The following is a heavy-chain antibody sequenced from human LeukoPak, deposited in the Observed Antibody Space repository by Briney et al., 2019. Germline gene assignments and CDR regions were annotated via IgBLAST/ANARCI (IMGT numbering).Heavy chain of an antibody. CDR3: AKTGSRGGTFRPSYYYYYMDV. CDR1: GFTFSSYA. D-gene: IGHD3-9*01. CDR2: ISGSGGST. V-gene: IGHV3-23*01. Sequence: GGSLRLSCAASGFTFSSYAMSWVRQAPGKGLEWVSAISGSGGSTYYADSGKGRFTISRDNSNNTLYLKMNSLRPEDTAVYYCAKTGSRGGTFRPSYYYYYMDVWGEGPTVTISS. J-gene: IGHJ6*03.